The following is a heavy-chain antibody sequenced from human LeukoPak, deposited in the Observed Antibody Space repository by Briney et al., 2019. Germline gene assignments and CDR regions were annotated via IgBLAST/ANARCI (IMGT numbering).Heavy chain of an antibody. J-gene: IGHJ5*02. D-gene: IGHD1-26*01. CDR2: IIPISGTT. CDR3: ARKLRLGGNWFDP. CDR1: GGTFTSYA. V-gene: IGHV1-69*15. Sequence: SVKVSCKTSGGTFTSYAITWVRQAPGQGLEWMGKIIPISGTTNYAQKFQGRVTFTADESTSTANMELSSLRSEDTALYYCARKLRLGGNWFDPWGQGTLVTVSS.